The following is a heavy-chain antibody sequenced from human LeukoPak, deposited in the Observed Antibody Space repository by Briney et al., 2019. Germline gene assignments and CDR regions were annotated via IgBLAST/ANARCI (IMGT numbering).Heavy chain of an antibody. Sequence: GGSLRLSCAASGFTFSSYAMHWVRQAPGKGLEWVAVISYDGSNKYYADSVKGRFTISRDNSKNTLCLQMNSLRAEDTAVYYCARGYGDYSDAFDIWGQGTMVTVSS. CDR1: GFTFSSYA. V-gene: IGHV3-30*04. CDR2: ISYDGSNK. D-gene: IGHD4-17*01. CDR3: ARGYGDYSDAFDI. J-gene: IGHJ3*02.